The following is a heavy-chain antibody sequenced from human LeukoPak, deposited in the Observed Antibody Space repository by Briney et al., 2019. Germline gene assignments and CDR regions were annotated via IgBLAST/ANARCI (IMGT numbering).Heavy chain of an antibody. J-gene: IGHJ5*02. D-gene: IGHD2-15*01. CDR3: AREGVAATLNWFDP. CDR2: IIPILGIA. Sequence: SVKVSCKAPGGTFSSYTISWVRQAPGQGPEWMGRIIPILGIANYAQKFQGRVTITADKSTSTAYMELSSLRSEDTAVYYCAREGVAATLNWFDPWGQGTLVTVSS. CDR1: GGTFSSYT. V-gene: IGHV1-69*04.